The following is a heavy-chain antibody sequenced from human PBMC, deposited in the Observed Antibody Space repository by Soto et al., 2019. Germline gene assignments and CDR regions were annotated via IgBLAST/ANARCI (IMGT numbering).Heavy chain of an antibody. CDR3: ARDGYGGYDSRGAFDI. Sequence: GGSLRLSCAASGFTFSSYSMNWVRQAPGKGLEWVSSISSSSSYIYYADSVKGRFTISRDNAKNSLYLQMNSLRAEDTAVYYCARDGYGGYDSRGAFDIWGQGTMVTVSS. D-gene: IGHD5-12*01. CDR1: GFTFSSYS. CDR2: ISSSSSYI. V-gene: IGHV3-21*01. J-gene: IGHJ3*02.